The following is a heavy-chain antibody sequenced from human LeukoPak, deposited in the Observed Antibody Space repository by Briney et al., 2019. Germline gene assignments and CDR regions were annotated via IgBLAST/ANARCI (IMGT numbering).Heavy chain of an antibody. CDR3: AKEWELLVGPFDY. V-gene: IGHV3-23*01. CDR2: ISGSDGDT. D-gene: IGHD1-26*01. J-gene: IGHJ4*02. Sequence: GGSLRLSCTASGFTFSRYTMSWVRQAPGKGLEWVSGISGSDGDTFHADSVKGRFTISRDNSKNTLYLQMNSLRAEDTAVYYCAKEWELLVGPFDYWGQGTLVTVSS. CDR1: GFTFSRYT.